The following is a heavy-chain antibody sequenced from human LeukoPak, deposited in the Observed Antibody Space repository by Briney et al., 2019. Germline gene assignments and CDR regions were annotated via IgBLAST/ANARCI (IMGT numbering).Heavy chain of an antibody. CDR1: GGSLNSYY. Sequence: SETLSLTCSVSGGSLNSYYWSWIRQPPGEGLEWIGYIYYSGSTNYNPSLKSRVTISVDTSKNQFSLKLSSVTAADTAVYYCASSPGPHAFDIWGQGTMVTVSS. V-gene: IGHV4-59*01. CDR2: IYYSGST. J-gene: IGHJ3*02. CDR3: ASSPGPHAFDI.